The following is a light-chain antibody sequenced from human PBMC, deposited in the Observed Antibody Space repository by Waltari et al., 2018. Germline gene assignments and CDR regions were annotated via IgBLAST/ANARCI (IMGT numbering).Light chain of an antibody. Sequence: QLVLTQSPSASASPGASVKPTCTLSSGHSSNIIAWPQRRPERGPRHLMKVNSDGSNSQGAGIPDRFSGSSSGAERYLTISSLQSEDEADYYCETGGHGTGVFGGGTKLTVL. CDR2: VNSDGSN. CDR1: SGHSSNI. V-gene: IGLV4-69*01. CDR3: ETGGHGTGV. J-gene: IGLJ3*02.